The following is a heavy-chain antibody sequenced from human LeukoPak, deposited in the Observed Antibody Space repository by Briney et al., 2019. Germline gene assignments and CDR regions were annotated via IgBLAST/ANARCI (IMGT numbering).Heavy chain of an antibody. V-gene: IGHV1-8*01. D-gene: IGHD3-3*01. CDR3: ARGLSKLPYYDFWSGYYRDYYYGMDV. CDR1: GYTFTNND. Sequence: GASVKVSCKASGYTFTNNDINWVRQATGQGLEWMGWMNPNSGNTGYAQKFQGRVTMTRNTSISTAYMELSSLRSEDTAVYYCARGLSKLPYYDFWSGYYRDYYYGMDVWGQGTTVTVSS. J-gene: IGHJ6*02. CDR2: MNPNSGNT.